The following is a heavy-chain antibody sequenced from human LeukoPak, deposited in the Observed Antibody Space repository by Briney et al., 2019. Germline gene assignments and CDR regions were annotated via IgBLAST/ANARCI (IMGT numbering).Heavy chain of an antibody. CDR3: ARVVPVPAEYFRH. V-gene: IGHV4-31*03. Sequence: PSETLSLTCSVSGASITSTSYYWSWVRQVPGKGLEWIGYIYYSGRTYSNPSLRSRVSMSVDTSKSQFFLNLTSVTAADTAVYYCARVVPVPAEYFRHWGQGTLVTVSS. CDR2: IYYSGRT. J-gene: IGHJ1*01. CDR1: GASITSTSYY.